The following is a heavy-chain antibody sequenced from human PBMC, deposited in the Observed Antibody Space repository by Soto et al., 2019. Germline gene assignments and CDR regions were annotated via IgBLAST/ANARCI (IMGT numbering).Heavy chain of an antibody. V-gene: IGHV1-3*01. Sequence: ASLKVSCKASGYTFTSYAMRWVRQAPGQRLEWMGWINAGNGNTKYSQKFQGRVTITRDTSASTAYMELSSLRSEDTAVYYCAREGTYSGSYYGIDYWGQGTLVTVSS. CDR3: AREGTYSGSYYGIDY. J-gene: IGHJ4*02. D-gene: IGHD1-26*01. CDR2: INAGNGNT. CDR1: GYTFTSYA.